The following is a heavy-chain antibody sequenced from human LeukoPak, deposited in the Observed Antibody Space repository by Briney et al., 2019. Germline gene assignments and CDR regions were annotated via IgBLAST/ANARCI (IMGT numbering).Heavy chain of an antibody. CDR1: GFSFSTYS. Sequence: PGGSLRLSCAASGFSFSTYSFSWVRQAPGKGLEWVSGISASGGDTFYADSVKGRFTISRDNSKNTLSLQMNSLRVEDTAIYYCAMETTGEFDYWGQGILVTVSS. V-gene: IGHV3-23*01. CDR2: ISASGGDT. J-gene: IGHJ4*02. CDR3: AMETTGEFDY. D-gene: IGHD1-1*01.